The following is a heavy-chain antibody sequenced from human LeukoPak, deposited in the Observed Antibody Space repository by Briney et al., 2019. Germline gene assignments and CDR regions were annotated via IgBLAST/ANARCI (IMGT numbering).Heavy chain of an antibody. Sequence: GGSLRLSCAASGFTFSSYAMSWVRQAPGKGLGWVSSISGSAGSTNYADSVKGRFTISRDNSKNTLYLQMSSLRAEDTAVYYCAKDRVPQYSNTWSYDYWGQGTLVTVSS. CDR2: ISGSAGST. D-gene: IGHD6-13*01. V-gene: IGHV3-23*01. J-gene: IGHJ4*02. CDR1: GFTFSSYA. CDR3: AKDRVPQYSNTWSYDY.